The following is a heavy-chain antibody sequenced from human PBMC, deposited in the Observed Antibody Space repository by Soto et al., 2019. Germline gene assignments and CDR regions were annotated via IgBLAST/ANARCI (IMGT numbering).Heavy chain of an antibody. CDR3: ARGAESIAAAENYFDY. CDR2: IYYSGSI. Sequence: SETLSLTCTVSGGSISSGGYYWSWIRQHPGKGLEWIGYIYYSGSIYYNPSLKSRVTISVDTSKNQFSLKLSSVTAADTAVYYCARGAESIAAAENYFDYWGQGTLVTVLL. CDR1: GGSISSGGYY. D-gene: IGHD6-13*01. J-gene: IGHJ4*02. V-gene: IGHV4-31*03.